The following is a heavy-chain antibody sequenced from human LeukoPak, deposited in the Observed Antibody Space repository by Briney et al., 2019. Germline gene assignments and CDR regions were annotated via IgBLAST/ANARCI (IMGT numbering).Heavy chain of an antibody. CDR1: EYSFATYW. Sequence: PGESLKISCQGSEYSFATYWIAWLRQMPEKGLEWMGIIYPSDSDTRYSPSFQGQVTISADKSIKTAYLQWSSLKASDTAMYYCARPLQGIVGATGFDYWRQGTLVTVSS. V-gene: IGHV5-51*01. CDR2: IYPSDSDT. CDR3: ARPLQGIVGATGFDY. D-gene: IGHD1-26*01. J-gene: IGHJ4*02.